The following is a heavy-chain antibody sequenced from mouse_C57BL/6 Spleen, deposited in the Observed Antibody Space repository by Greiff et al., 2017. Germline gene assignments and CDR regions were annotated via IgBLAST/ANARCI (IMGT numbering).Heavy chain of an antibody. V-gene: IGHV1-69*01. Sequence: QVQLQQPGAELVMPGASVKLSCKASGYTFTSYWMHWVKQRPGQGLEWIGELDPSDSYTNYNQKFKGKSTLTVDKSSSTAYMQLSSLTSEDSAVYYCARRGTSGYFDVWGTGTTVTVSS. CDR1: GYTFTSYW. CDR2: LDPSDSYT. J-gene: IGHJ1*03. CDR3: ARRGTSGYFDV. D-gene: IGHD2-14*01.